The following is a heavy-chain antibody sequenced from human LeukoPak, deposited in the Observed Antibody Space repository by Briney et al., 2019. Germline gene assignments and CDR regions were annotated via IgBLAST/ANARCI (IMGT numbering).Heavy chain of an antibody. J-gene: IGHJ5*02. V-gene: IGHV3-23*01. CDR3: ARDRRETMITFGGVMTAGWFDP. Sequence: GGTLRLSCAASGFTFSSYGMSWVRQAPGKGLEWVSSISGSGGSTYFADSVKGRFTISRDNSKNTVYLQMNSLRAEDTAVYYCARDRRETMITFGGVMTAGWFDPWGQGTLVTVSS. D-gene: IGHD3-16*01. CDR1: GFTFSSYG. CDR2: ISGSGGST.